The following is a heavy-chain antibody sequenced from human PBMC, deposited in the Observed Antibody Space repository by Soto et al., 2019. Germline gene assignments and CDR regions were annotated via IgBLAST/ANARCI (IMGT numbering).Heavy chain of an antibody. D-gene: IGHD1-1*01. CDR2: IYYSGST. J-gene: IGHJ6*03. CDR3: AREVLDYYYYYMDV. CDR1: GGSISSGGYY. Sequence: PSETLSLTCTVSGGSISSGGYYWSWIRQPPGKGLEWIGYIYYSGSTNYNPSLKSRVTISVDTSKNQFSLKLSSVTAADTAVYYCAREVLDYYYYYMDVWGKGTTVTVSS. V-gene: IGHV4-61*08.